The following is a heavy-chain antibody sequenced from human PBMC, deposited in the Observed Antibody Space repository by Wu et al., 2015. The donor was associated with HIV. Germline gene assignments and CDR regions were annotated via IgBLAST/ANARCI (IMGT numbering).Heavy chain of an antibody. CDR3: ATEGGFGEYGNYYYMDV. CDR1: GYTFTSYY. CDR2: INPSGGST. V-gene: IGHV1-46*03. J-gene: IGHJ6*03. D-gene: IGHD3-10*01. Sequence: QVQLVQSGAEVKKPGASVKVSCKASGYTFTSYYMHWVRQAPGQGLEWMGIINPSGGSTSYAQKFQGRVTMTRDTSTSTVYMELSSLRSEDTAVYYCATEGGFGEYGNYYYMDVWGKGTTVTVSS.